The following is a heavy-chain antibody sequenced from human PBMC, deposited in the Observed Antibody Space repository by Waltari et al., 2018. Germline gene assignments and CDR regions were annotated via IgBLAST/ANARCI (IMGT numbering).Heavy chain of an antibody. CDR2: MNPNSGNT. CDR3: ARGPTLLLYDFWTGGWFDP. D-gene: IGHD3-3*01. J-gene: IGHJ5*02. V-gene: IGHV1-8*03. Sequence: QVQLVQSGAEVKKPGASVKVSCKASGYTFTSYDINWVRQATGQGLEWMGWMNPNSGNTGYAQKFQGRVTITRNTSISTAYMELSSLRSEDTAVYYCARGPTLLLYDFWTGGWFDPWGQGTLVTVSS. CDR1: GYTFTSYD.